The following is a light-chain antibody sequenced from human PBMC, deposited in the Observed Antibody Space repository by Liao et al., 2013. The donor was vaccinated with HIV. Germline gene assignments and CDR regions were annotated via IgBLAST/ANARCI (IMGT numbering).Light chain of an antibody. CDR1: NLGDKY. J-gene: IGLJ2*01. CDR3: QSADSSGTYVV. Sequence: SYELTQPPSVSVSPGQTARITCSGDNLGDKYACWYQQKPGQSPVLVIYQDTKRPSGIPERFSGSNSGNTATLTISGTQAMDEADYYCQSADSSGTYVVFGGGTKLTVL. V-gene: IGLV3-1*01. CDR2: QDT.